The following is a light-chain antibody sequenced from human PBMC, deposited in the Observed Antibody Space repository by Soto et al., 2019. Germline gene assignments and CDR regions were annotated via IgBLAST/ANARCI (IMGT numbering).Light chain of an antibody. Sequence: EIVMTQSPATLSVSPGERATLSCRASQSVSSNLAWYQQKPGQAPRLLIYGASTRSTGIPARFSGSGSGTEFNLTISSLQSEDFAVYYCQQYNILPPVTFGGGTKVEIK. J-gene: IGKJ4*01. CDR3: QQYNILPPVT. CDR2: GAS. CDR1: QSVSSN. V-gene: IGKV3-15*01.